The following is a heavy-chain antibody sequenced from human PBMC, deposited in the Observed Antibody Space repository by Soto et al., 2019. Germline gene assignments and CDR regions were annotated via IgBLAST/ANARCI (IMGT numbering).Heavy chain of an antibody. CDR2: IIPIFGTA. CDR3: AGSGGAVTGTVREEYFYY. V-gene: IGHV1-69*06. D-gene: IGHD1-20*01. CDR1: GGTFSSYA. Sequence: QVQLVQSGAEVKKPGSSVKVSCKASGGTFSSYAISWVRQAPGQGLEWMGGIIPIFGTANYAQKFQGRVTITADKSTSIAYMEMSSLRSEDTVVYYCAGSGGAVTGTVREEYFYYWGQRTLVTVCS. J-gene: IGHJ4*02.